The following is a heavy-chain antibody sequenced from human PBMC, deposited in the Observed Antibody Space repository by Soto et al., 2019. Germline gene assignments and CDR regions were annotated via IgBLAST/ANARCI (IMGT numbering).Heavy chain of an antibody. CDR2: MNPNSGNT. J-gene: IGHJ5*02. CDR3: ARYCSNTNCPAMGFDP. V-gene: IGHV1-8*01. Sequence: ASVKVACKASGYTITSYDGNWGRQETGQGLEWMGWMNPNSGNTGYAQKFQGRVTMTRNTSISTAYMELSSLTSEDTAVYYCARYCSNTNCPAMGFDPWGQGTLVTVSS. CDR1: GYTITSYD. D-gene: IGHD2-2*01.